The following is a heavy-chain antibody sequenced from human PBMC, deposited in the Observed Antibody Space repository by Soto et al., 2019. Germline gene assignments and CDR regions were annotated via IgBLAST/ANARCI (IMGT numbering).Heavy chain of an antibody. D-gene: IGHD4-17*01. CDR3: AKDVGYGDYVFDY. J-gene: IGHJ4*02. CDR2: ISWNSGSI. CDR1: GFTFDDYA. V-gene: IGHV3-9*01. Sequence: DVQLVESGGGLVQPGRSLRLSCAASGFTFDDYAMHWVRQAPGKGLEWVSGISWNSGSIGYADSVKGRFTISRDNAKNSLYLQMNSLRAEDTALYYCAKDVGYGDYVFDYWGQGTLVTVSS.